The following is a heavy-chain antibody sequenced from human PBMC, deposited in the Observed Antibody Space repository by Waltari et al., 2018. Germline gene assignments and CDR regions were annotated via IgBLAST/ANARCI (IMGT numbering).Heavy chain of an antibody. J-gene: IGHJ4*02. V-gene: IGHV1-18*01. Sequence: QVQLVQSGAEVKKPGASVKVSCKASGYTFTSYGISWVRQAPGQGLEWMGWISAYNGNTNYAQKLQGRVNMTTDTSTSSAYMELRSLRSDDTAVYYCARSEGYYDYVWGSYRSTFVDYWGQGTLVTVSS. CDR3: ARSEGYYDYVWGSYRSTFVDY. CDR2: ISAYNGNT. CDR1: GYTFTSYG. D-gene: IGHD3-16*02.